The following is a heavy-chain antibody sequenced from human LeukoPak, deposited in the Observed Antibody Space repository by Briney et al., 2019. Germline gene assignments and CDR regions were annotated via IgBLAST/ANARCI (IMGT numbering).Heavy chain of an antibody. D-gene: IGHD2-15*01. J-gene: IGHJ3*02. Sequence: ASVKVSCKASGYTFTSYYMHWVRQAPGQGLEWMGIINPSGGSTSYAQKFQGRVTMTRDTSTSTVYMELSSLRSEDTAVYYCARCFWRGYCSGGSCYYGNAFDIWGQGTMVTVSS. CDR1: GYTFTSYY. CDR2: INPSGGST. V-gene: IGHV1-46*03. CDR3: ARCFWRGYCSGGSCYYGNAFDI.